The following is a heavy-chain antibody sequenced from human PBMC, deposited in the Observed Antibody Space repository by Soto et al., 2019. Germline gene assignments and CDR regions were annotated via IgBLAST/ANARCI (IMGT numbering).Heavy chain of an antibody. CDR2: IYTSGST. CDR1: GGSISSYY. Sequence: SETLSLTCTVSGGSISSYYWSWIRQPAGKGLEWIGRIYTSGSTNYNPSLKSRVTMSVDTSKNQFSLKLSSVTAADTAVYYCAREQSSYGSYYYNYGMDVWGQGTTVTVSS. D-gene: IGHD5-18*01. CDR3: AREQSSYGSYYYNYGMDV. V-gene: IGHV4-4*07. J-gene: IGHJ6*02.